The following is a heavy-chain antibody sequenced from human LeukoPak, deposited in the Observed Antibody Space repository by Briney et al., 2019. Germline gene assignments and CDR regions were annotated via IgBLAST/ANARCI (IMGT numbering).Heavy chain of an antibody. J-gene: IGHJ4*02. CDR1: GFSFSIYS. CDR2: ISSSSSYI. D-gene: IGHD6-13*01. Sequence: GGSLRLSCAASGFSFSIYSMNWVRHAPGKGLEWVSSISSSSSYIYYADSVKGRFTISRDNAKNSLYLQMNSLRAEDTAVYYCAREGAAGYYFDYWGQGTLVTVSS. CDR3: AREGAAGYYFDY. V-gene: IGHV3-21*01.